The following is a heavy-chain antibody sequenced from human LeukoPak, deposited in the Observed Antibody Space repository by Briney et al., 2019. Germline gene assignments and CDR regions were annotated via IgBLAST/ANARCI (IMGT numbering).Heavy chain of an antibody. Sequence: PSETLSLTCTVSGGSISSYYWSWIRQPPGKGLEWIGEINHSGSTNYNPSLKSRVTISVDTSKNQFSLKLSSVTAADTAVYYCARGPSGVYYYDSSGYQNYYYYYGMDVWGQGTTVTVSS. J-gene: IGHJ6*02. V-gene: IGHV4-34*01. D-gene: IGHD3-22*01. CDR2: INHSGST. CDR1: GGSISSYY. CDR3: ARGPSGVYYYDSSGYQNYYYYYGMDV.